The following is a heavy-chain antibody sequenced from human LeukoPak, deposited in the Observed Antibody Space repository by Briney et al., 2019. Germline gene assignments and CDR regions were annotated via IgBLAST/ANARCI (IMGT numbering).Heavy chain of an antibody. D-gene: IGHD2-8*01. V-gene: IGHV1-46*01. CDR2: INPSSGGT. J-gene: IGHJ3*02. Sequence: ASVKVSCRASGYTFTRHYMNWVRQAPGQGLEWMGKINPSSGGTGYAQKFQGRVTMTRDTSTSTVYMELTSLRSEDTAVYYCARDGLYCTNGVCSSDIWGQGTLVTVSS. CDR3: ARDGLYCTNGVCSSDI. CDR1: GYTFTRHY.